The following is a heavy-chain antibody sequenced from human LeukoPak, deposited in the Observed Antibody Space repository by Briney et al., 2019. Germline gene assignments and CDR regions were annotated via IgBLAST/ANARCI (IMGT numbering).Heavy chain of an antibody. D-gene: IGHD3-22*01. V-gene: IGHV3-9*01. CDR3: AKDMNYYDSSGYFDY. CDR2: ISWNSGSI. CDR1: GFTFDDYA. J-gene: IGHJ4*02. Sequence: GGSLRLSCAASGFTFDDYAMHWVRQAPGKGLEWVSGISWNSGSIGYADSVKGRFTISRDNAKNSLYLQMNSLRAEDTALYYCAKDMNYYDSSGYFDYWGQGTLVTVSS.